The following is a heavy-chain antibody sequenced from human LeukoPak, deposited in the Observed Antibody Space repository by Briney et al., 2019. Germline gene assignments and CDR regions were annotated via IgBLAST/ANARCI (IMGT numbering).Heavy chain of an antibody. D-gene: IGHD3-3*01. CDR2: IYSAGGT. Sequence: PGGSLRLSCAASGFTVSSNYMTWVRRAPGKGLEWVSLIYSAGGTYYTDSVKGRFTISRHSSENTLYLQMNSLRGEDTAAYYCARFLGRITISGVVPYGMDVWGQGTTVTVSS. CDR1: GFTVSSNY. J-gene: IGHJ6*02. CDR3: ARFLGRITISGVVPYGMDV. V-gene: IGHV3-53*04.